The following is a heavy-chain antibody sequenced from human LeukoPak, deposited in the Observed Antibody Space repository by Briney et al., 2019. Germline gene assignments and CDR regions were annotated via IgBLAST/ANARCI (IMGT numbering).Heavy chain of an antibody. J-gene: IGHJ4*02. V-gene: IGHV3-7*01. CDR2: IREDGSEA. CDR3: VRVLYFRENSYAGPFDQ. CDR1: GFIFSNFW. Sequence: PGGSLRLSCGASGFIFSNFWMSWVRQAPGKGLEWVANIREDGSEAYYVDFVKGRFTISRDNDKNSLHLQMNSLRVEDTAVYYCVRVLYFRENSYAGPFDQWGQGTLVTVSS. D-gene: IGHD5-18*01.